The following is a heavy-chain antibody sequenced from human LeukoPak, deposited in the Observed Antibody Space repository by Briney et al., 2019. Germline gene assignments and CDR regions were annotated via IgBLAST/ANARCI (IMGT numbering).Heavy chain of an antibody. Sequence: ASVKVSCKASGYTFTGYYMHWVRQAPGQGLEWMGWINPNSGGTNYAQKFQGRVTMTRDTSISTAYMELSRLRSDDTAVYYCARDQYYYGSGSWLYYYYYMDVWGKGTTVTISS. V-gene: IGHV1-2*02. D-gene: IGHD3-10*01. J-gene: IGHJ6*03. CDR3: ARDQYYYGSGSWLYYYYYMDV. CDR1: GYTFTGYY. CDR2: INPNSGGT.